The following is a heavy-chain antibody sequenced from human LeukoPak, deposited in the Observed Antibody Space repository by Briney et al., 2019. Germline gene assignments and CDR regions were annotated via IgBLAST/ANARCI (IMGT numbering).Heavy chain of an antibody. D-gene: IGHD6-25*01. J-gene: IGHJ5*02. V-gene: IGHV4-4*07. CDR1: GGSISGYY. CDR2: MSTSGNP. CDR3: ARESGSMRWFDP. Sequence: PSETLSLTCTVSGGSISGYYWSWIRQPAGKGLEWIGRMSTSGNPNYIPSLVSRVTMSVDTSKNQFSLNLSSVTAADTAVYYCARESGSMRWFDPWGQGTLVTVSS.